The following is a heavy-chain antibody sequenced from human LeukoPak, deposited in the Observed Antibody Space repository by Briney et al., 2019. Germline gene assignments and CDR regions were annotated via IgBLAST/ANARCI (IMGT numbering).Heavy chain of an antibody. V-gene: IGHV3-33*06. J-gene: IGHJ4*02. CDR2: IWHDGNNK. CDR1: GFTFSSYG. D-gene: IGHD3-10*01. Sequence: GGSLRLSCAASGFTFSSYGMHWVRQAPGKGLEWAAVIWHDGNNKYYADSVKGRFTISRDNSKNTLYLQMNSLRAEDTAVYYCAKEDGRQWFGDLGVDYWGQGTLVTVSS. CDR3: AKEDGRQWFGDLGVDY.